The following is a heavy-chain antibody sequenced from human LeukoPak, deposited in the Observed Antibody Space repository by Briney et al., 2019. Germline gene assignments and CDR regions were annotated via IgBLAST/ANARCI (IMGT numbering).Heavy chain of an antibody. D-gene: IGHD3-22*01. Sequence: GGSLRLSCAASGFTFSSYAMHWVRQAPGKGLEWVAVISYDGSNKYYADSVKGRFTISRDNSKNTLYLQMNSLRAEDTAVYYCAKDSRTTMIVVVITTSIAFDYWGQGTLVTVSS. CDR1: GFTFSSYA. V-gene: IGHV3-30-3*01. CDR2: ISYDGSNK. CDR3: AKDSRTTMIVVVITTSIAFDY. J-gene: IGHJ4*02.